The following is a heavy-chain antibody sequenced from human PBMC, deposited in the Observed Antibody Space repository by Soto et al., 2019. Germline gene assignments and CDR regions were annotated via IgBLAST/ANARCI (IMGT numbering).Heavy chain of an antibody. V-gene: IGHV3-23*01. CDR1: GFTFSSYA. D-gene: IGHD2-15*01. Sequence: DVQLLESGGGLVQPEGSLRLSCAASGFTFSSYAMGWVRQGPGKGLEWVAVVSIGGSTHYADSVRGRFTISRDNSKNTLSLQMNSLAAEDTDLYFCAKRRGAGGHFDYWGQGALVMVSS. J-gene: IGHJ4*02. CDR2: VSIGGST. CDR3: AKRRGAGGHFDY.